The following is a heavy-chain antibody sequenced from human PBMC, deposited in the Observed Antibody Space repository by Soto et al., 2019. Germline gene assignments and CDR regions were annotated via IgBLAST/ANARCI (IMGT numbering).Heavy chain of an antibody. V-gene: IGHV1-58*01. CDR3: AAVLDFWSGYPFDY. CDR2: IVVGSGNT. CDR1: GFTFTSSA. Sequence: SVTFSCKASGFTFTSSAVQWVRQARGQRLEWIGWIVVGSGNTNYAQKFQERVTITRDMSTSTAYMELSSLRSEDTAVYYCAAVLDFWSGYPFDYWGQGTLVT. D-gene: IGHD3-3*01. J-gene: IGHJ4*02.